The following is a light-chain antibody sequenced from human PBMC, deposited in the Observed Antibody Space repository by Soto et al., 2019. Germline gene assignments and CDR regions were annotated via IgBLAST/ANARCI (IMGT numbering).Light chain of an antibody. CDR3: CSYGGSLYV. Sequence: QSALTQPASVSGSPGQSITISCTGTSSDVGGYNYVSWYQQHPGKAPKLMIYDVSKRPSGVPDRFSGSKSGNTASLTISGLQAEDEADYYCCSYGGSLYVFGTGTKLTVL. CDR1: SSDVGGYNY. CDR2: DVS. J-gene: IGLJ1*01. V-gene: IGLV2-11*01.